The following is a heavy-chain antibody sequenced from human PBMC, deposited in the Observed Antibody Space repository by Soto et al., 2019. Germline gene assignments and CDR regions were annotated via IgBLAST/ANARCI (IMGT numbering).Heavy chain of an antibody. D-gene: IGHD3-22*01. CDR1: GGSISSSNW. CDR3: AKYYYDSSGYRSGGDAFDI. Sequence: QVQLQESGPGLVKPSGTLSLTCAVSGGSISSSNWWSWVRQPPGKGLEWIGEIYHSGSTNYNPSPXSRVTISVDKXXNXFYXKLSSVTAADTAVYYCAKYYYDSSGYRSGGDAFDIWGQGTMVTVSS. CDR2: IYHSGST. J-gene: IGHJ3*02. V-gene: IGHV4-4*02.